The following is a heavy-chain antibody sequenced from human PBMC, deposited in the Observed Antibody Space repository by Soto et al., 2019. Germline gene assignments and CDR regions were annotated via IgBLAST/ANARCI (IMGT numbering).Heavy chain of an antibody. D-gene: IGHD7-27*01. J-gene: IGHJ4*02. CDR1: GFTFSGYT. CDR3: AKGWGDY. Sequence: EVQLLESGGGLGQPGGSLRLSCAASGFTFSGYTMSWVRQGPGKGLEWVSGISSSGGSTVYADSVKGRFTISRDNFKNTLYLQMNSLRAEDTAVYYCAKGWGDYWGQGTPVTVSS. CDR2: ISSSGGST. V-gene: IGHV3-23*01.